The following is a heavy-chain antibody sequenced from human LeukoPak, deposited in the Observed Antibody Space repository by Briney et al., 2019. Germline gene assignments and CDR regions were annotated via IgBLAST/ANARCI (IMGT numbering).Heavy chain of an antibody. J-gene: IGHJ4*02. V-gene: IGHV3-23*01. Sequence: GGSLRRSCVGSGFSFNKYAASWVRQAPGKGLEWVAGMTGGGATYHADSVKGRFVISRDNSKNTVYLQMNSLRAEDTALYFCAKDKIVGDGRWDFDYWGQGTLVTVSS. CDR2: MTGGGAT. CDR3: AKDKIVGDGRWDFDY. CDR1: GFSFNKYA. D-gene: IGHD3-10*01.